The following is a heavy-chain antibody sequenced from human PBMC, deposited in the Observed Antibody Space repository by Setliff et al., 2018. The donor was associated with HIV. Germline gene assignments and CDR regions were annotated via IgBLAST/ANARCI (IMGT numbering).Heavy chain of an antibody. CDR2: IYSGGSA. CDR1: GVAITGYY. V-gene: IGHV4-4*08. Sequence: SETLSLTCNVSGVAITGYYWSWVRQAPGKALESIASIYSGGSAIYHPSLKSRVTISVDTSKNQFSLKLSSVTAADTAVYYCARDFNYGSGRYYYYMDVWGKGTTVTVSS. D-gene: IGHD3-10*01. J-gene: IGHJ6*03. CDR3: ARDFNYGSGRYYYYMDV.